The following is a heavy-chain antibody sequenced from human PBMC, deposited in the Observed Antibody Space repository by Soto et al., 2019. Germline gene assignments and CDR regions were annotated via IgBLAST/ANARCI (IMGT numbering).Heavy chain of an antibody. CDR1: GGSISSYY. V-gene: IGHV4-59*08. CDR2: IYYSGST. J-gene: IGHJ6*03. D-gene: IGHD6-19*01. Sequence: QVQLQESGPGLVKPSETLSLTCTVSGGSISSYYWSWIRQPPGKGLEWIGYIYYSGSTNYNPSHKSRVTISVDTSKNQFSLKLSSVTAADTAVYYCARGNSSGWYSYYYYYDMDVWGKGTTVTVSS. CDR3: ARGNSSGWYSYYYYYDMDV.